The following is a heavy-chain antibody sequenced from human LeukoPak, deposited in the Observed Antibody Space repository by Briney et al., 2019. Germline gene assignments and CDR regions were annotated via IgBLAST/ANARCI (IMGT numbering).Heavy chain of an antibody. Sequence: ASVKVSCKASGYTLTSYYMHWVRQAPGQGLEWMGIINPSGGSTKYAQKFQGRVTMTRDTSTSTVYMELSSLRSEDTAVYYCARDIAVAGTRHYYYGLDVWGQGTSVTVSS. CDR3: ARDIAVAGTRHYYYGLDV. CDR2: INPSGGST. D-gene: IGHD6-19*01. CDR1: GYTLTSYY. V-gene: IGHV1-46*01. J-gene: IGHJ6*02.